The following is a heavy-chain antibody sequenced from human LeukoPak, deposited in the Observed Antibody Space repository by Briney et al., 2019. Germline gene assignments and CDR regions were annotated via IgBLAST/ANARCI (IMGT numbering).Heavy chain of an antibody. J-gene: IGHJ3*02. CDR1: GFTFSSYE. CDR3: ARPDGDYNGAFDI. CDR2: ISSSGSTI. V-gene: IGHV3-48*03. Sequence: GGSLRLSCAASGFTFSSYEMNWVRQAPGKGLEWVSYISSSGSTIYYADSVKGRFTISRDNAKNSLYLQMNSLRAEDTAVYYCARPDGDYNGAFDIWGQGTMVTVSS. D-gene: IGHD4-17*01.